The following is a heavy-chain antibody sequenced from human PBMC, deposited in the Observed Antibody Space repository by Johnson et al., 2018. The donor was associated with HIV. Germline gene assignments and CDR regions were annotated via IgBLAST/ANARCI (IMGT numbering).Heavy chain of an antibody. D-gene: IGHD5-12*01. Sequence: QVQLVESGGGVVQPGRSLRLSCAASGFTFSSYGMHWVRQAPGKGLEWVAVLSYDGSNKYYADSVKGRFTISRDNSKNTLYLQMNSLRAEDTAVYYCAKDISQWLIRAFDIWGQGTVVTVSS. CDR2: LSYDGSNK. V-gene: IGHV3-30*18. CDR1: GFTFSSYG. CDR3: AKDISQWLIRAFDI. J-gene: IGHJ3*02.